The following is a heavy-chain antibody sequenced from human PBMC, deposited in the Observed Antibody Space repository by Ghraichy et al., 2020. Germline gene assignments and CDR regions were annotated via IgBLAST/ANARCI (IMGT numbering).Heavy chain of an antibody. CDR3: ARAPVGATTLEDY. V-gene: IGHV4-34*01. CDR1: GGSFSGYY. CDR2: INHSGST. Sequence: TLSLTCAVYGGSFSGYYWSWIRQPPGKGLEWIGEINHSGSTNYNPSLKSRVTISVDTSKNQFSLKLSSVTAADTAVYYCARAPVGATTLEDYWGQGTLVTVSS. J-gene: IGHJ4*02. D-gene: IGHD1-26*01.